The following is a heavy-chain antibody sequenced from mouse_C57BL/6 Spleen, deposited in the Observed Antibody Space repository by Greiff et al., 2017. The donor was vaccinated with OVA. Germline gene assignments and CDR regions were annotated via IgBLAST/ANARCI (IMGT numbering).Heavy chain of an antibody. V-gene: IGHV1-55*01. J-gene: IGHJ2*01. CDR3: ARRERYYHLDY. Sequence: QVQLQQPGAELVKPGASVKMSCKASGYTFTSYWITWVKQRPGQGLEWIGDIYPGSGSTNYNEKFKSKATLTVDTSSSTAYMQLSSRTSEDSAVYYCARRERYYHLDYWGQGTTLTVSS. CDR1: GYTFTSYW. D-gene: IGHD1-1*01. CDR2: IYPGSGST.